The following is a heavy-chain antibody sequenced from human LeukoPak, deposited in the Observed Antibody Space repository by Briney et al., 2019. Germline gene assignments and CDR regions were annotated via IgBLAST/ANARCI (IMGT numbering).Heavy chain of an antibody. CDR1: GFTFNW. J-gene: IGHJ4*02. D-gene: IGHD2-2*01. V-gene: IGHV3-74*01. Sequence: GGSLRLSCAASGFTFNWMHWVRQPPGKGLVWVSRVNSDGSDTRYADSVKGRFTISRDNAKNTLYLQMNNLRVEDTAVYYCAMTGGYCSSSSCLEWGQGTLVTVSS. CDR3: AMTGGYCSSSSCLE. CDR2: VNSDGSDT.